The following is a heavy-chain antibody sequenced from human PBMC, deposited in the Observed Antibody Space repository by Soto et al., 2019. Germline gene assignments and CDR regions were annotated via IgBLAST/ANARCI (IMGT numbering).Heavy chain of an antibody. D-gene: IGHD5-18*01. CDR2: LNPDTGNT. J-gene: IGHJ3*01. CDR1: GFTFSDNL. V-gene: IGHV1-3*01. CDR3: ARDIQSVGPRANDAFDV. Sequence: QVQLVQSGAELKKPGASVNISCTASGFTFSDNLINWVRQVPGQGLEWMGWLNPDTGNTRYSETFQGRVTNSRHPTPGKGFLEPSRLENEDTALYFCARDIQSVGPRANDAFDVWGQGTMITVSS.